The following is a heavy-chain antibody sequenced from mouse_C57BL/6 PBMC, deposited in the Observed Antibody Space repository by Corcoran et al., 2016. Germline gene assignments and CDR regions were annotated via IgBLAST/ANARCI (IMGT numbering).Heavy chain of an antibody. CDR1: GYTFTDYY. D-gene: IGHD2-2*01. J-gene: IGHJ3*01. V-gene: IGHV1-26*01. CDR3: ASGGYGWFAY. CDR2: INPNNGGT. Sequence: EVQLQQSGPELVKPGASVKISCKASGYTFTDYYMNWVKQSHGKSLEWIGDINPNNGGTSYNQKFKGKATLTVDKSSSTAYMELRSLTSEDSAVYYCASGGYGWFAYWGQGTLVTVSA.